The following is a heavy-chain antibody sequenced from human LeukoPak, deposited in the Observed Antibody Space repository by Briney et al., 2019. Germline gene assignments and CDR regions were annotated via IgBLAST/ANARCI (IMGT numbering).Heavy chain of an antibody. CDR1: GFTFDDYG. D-gene: IGHD3-22*01. J-gene: IGHJ4*02. Sequence: PGGSLRLSCAASGFTFDDYGMSWVRQAPGKGLEWVSGINWNGGSTGYADSVKGRFTNSRDNAKNSLYLQMNSLRAEDTALYYCARLGYYYDSSGYFDYWGQGTLVTVSS. CDR3: ARLGYYYDSSGYFDY. V-gene: IGHV3-20*04. CDR2: INWNGGST.